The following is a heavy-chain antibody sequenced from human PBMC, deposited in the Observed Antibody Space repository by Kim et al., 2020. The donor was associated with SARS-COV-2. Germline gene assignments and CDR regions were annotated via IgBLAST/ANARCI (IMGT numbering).Heavy chain of an antibody. D-gene: IGHD3-10*01. CDR2: INPSGGST. J-gene: IGHJ4*02. V-gene: IGHV1-46*01. Sequence: ASVKVSCKASGYTFTSYYMHWVRQAPGQGLEWMGIINPSGGSTSYAQKFQGRVTMTRDTSTSTVYMELSSLRSEDTAVYYCAGGVGYGSGSYSDFDYWGQGTLVTVSS. CDR1: GYTFTSYY. CDR3: AGGVGYGSGSYSDFDY.